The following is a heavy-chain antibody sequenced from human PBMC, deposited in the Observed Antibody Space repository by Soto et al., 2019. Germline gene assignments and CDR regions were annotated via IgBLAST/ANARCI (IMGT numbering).Heavy chain of an antibody. J-gene: IGHJ4*01. CDR1: GFTFATYA. D-gene: IGHD1-1*01. CDR2: ISATGIST. CDR3: ARDKDTSSWTGFDF. Sequence: PGGSLRLSCAASGFTFATYAMRWVRQAPGKGLEWVSAISATGISTHYADSVKGRVTISRDNSANTLSLEMSSLTAEDTAVYYCARDKDTSSWTGFDFWGHGTLVTVSS. V-gene: IGHV3-23*01.